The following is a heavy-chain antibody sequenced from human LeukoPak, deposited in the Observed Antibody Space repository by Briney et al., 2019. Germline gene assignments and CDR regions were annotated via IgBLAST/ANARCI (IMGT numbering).Heavy chain of an antibody. D-gene: IGHD4-17*01. J-gene: IGHJ4*02. CDR1: GFTFSSYW. CDR3: ARDRYGDYGFFDY. V-gene: IGHV3-7*01. CDR2: IKQDGSEK. Sequence: GGSLRLSCAASGFTFSSYWMSWVRQAPGKGLEWVANIKQDGSEKYYVDSVKGRFTISRDNAKNSLYLQMNSLRAEDTAVYYCARDRYGDYGFFDYWGQGTLVTVSS.